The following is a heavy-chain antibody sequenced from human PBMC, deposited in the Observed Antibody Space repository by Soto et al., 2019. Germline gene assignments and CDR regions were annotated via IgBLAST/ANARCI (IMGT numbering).Heavy chain of an antibody. CDR3: AREARSSFDY. CDR1: GFSFSSWW. J-gene: IGHJ4*02. CDR2: ISHDGNRE. Sequence: EVQLVESGGGLVQPGGALRLSCAASGFSFSSWWMSWVRQAPGKGLEWVATISHDGNREFYVDSMKGRFSISRDNAKNSLYLQMISLRAEDTGVYYCAREARSSFDYWGQGTLVTVSA. V-gene: IGHV3-7*01.